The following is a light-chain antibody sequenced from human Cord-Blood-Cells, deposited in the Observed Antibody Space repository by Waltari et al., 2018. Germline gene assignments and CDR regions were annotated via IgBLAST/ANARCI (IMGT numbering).Light chain of an antibody. J-gene: IGLJ2*01. V-gene: IGLV3-1*01. CDR1: KLGDKY. CDR3: QAWDSSTHVV. Sequence: SYELTQPPSVSVSPGQTASITCSGDKLGDKYACWYQQKPGQSPVLVIYQDRKRPSGIPERFSGSNSGNTVTLTISGTQTMNEADYYCQAWDSSTHVVFGGRTKLTVL. CDR2: QDR.